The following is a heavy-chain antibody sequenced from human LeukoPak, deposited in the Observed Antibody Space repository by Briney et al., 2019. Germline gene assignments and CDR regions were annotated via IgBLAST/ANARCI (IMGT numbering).Heavy chain of an antibody. J-gene: IGHJ4*02. Sequence: VASVEVSCKASGYTFTSYYIHWVRQAPGQGLEWVGLINPNGGNTGYAQRFQGRVTVTTDTSTSTVFMELNSLQSEDTAVYYCARERRAWGEDFWGQGTLVTVSS. V-gene: IGHV1-46*01. D-gene: IGHD3-16*01. CDR3: ARERRAWGEDF. CDR2: INPNGGNT. CDR1: GYTFTSYY.